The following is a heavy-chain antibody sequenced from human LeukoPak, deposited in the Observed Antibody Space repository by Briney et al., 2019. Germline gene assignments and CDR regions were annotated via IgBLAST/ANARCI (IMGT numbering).Heavy chain of an antibody. CDR3: TTDNGQSSFDY. Sequence: GGSLRLSCAASGFTLSSYAMSWVRQAPGKGLEWVGRSKGKTDGGTTDYAAPVKGRFTLSRDDSKNTLYLQMNSLKTDDTGVYYCTTDNGQSSFDYWGQGTLVTVSS. D-gene: IGHD2-8*01. V-gene: IGHV3-15*01. J-gene: IGHJ4*02. CDR2: SKGKTDGGTT. CDR1: GFTLSSYA.